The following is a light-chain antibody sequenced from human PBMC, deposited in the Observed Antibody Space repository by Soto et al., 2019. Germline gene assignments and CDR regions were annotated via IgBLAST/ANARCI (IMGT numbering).Light chain of an antibody. CDR3: RSYTSSSHPREV. J-gene: IGLJ1*01. V-gene: IGLV2-14*01. Sequence: QSVLTHPASVSGAPGQAITISCTGTSSDVGGYNYVSWYQQHPGKAPKLMIYDVSNRPSGVSNRFSGSKSGNTASLTISGLQAEDEADYYCRSYTSSSHPREVFGTGTEVTVL. CDR2: DVS. CDR1: SSDVGGYNY.